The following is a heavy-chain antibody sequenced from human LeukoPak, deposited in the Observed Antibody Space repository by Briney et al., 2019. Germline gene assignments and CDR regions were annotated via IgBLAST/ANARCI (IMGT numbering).Heavy chain of an antibody. Sequence: GASVKVSCKASGGTFSSYAISWVRQAPGQGLEWMGRIIPILGIANYAQKFQGRVTITADKSTSTAYMELSSLRSEDTAVYYCARVERHDYGDYVGPFDYWGQGTLVTVSS. CDR3: ARVERHDYGDYVGPFDY. V-gene: IGHV1-69*04. D-gene: IGHD4-17*01. CDR1: GGTFSSYA. J-gene: IGHJ4*02. CDR2: IIPILGIA.